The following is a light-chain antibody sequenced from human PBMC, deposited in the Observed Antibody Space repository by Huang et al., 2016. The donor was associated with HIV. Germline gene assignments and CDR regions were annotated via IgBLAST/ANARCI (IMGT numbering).Light chain of an antibody. CDR3: QQRSNWPPFT. CDR1: QSVSSY. J-gene: IGKJ3*01. Sequence: EIVLTQSLATLSLSPGERATLSCRASQSVSSYVAWYQQKPGQAPRLLIYDASNRATGIPARFSGSGSGTDFTLTISSLEPEDFAVYYCQQRSNWPPFTFGPGTKVDIK. CDR2: DAS. V-gene: IGKV3-11*01.